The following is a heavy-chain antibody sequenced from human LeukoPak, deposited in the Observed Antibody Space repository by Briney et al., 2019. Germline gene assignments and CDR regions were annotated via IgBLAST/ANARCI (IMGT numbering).Heavy chain of an antibody. CDR2: ISSSGSTI. Sequence: GGSLRLSCAASGFTFSSYEMNWVRQAPGKGLEWASYISSSGSTIYYADSVKGRFTISRDNAKNSLYLQMNSLRAEDTAVYYCARGVVVITTFDYWGQGTLVTVSS. V-gene: IGHV3-48*03. J-gene: IGHJ4*02. CDR3: ARGVVVITTFDY. CDR1: GFTFSSYE. D-gene: IGHD3-22*01.